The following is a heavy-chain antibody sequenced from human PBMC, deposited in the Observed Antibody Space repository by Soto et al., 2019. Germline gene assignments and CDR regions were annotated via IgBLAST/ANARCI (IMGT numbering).Heavy chain of an antibody. CDR1: GGSISSYY. J-gene: IGHJ5*02. CDR2: IYYSGST. D-gene: IGHD3-22*01. V-gene: IGHV4-59*01. Sequence: SETLSLTCTVSGGSISSYYWSWIRQPPGKGLEWIGYIYYSGSTNYNPSLKSRVTISVDTSKNQFSLKLSSVTAADTAVYYCARNYYDRSCYYSPNLLDPWSQETLVTVSS. CDR3: ARNYYDRSCYYSPNLLDP.